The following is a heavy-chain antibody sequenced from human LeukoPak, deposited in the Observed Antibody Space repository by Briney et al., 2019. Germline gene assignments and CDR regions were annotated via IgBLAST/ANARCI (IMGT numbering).Heavy chain of an antibody. Sequence: ASVKVSCKASGYTFTSYDINWVRQAPGQGLEWMGWMNANNGNTGYAQKFQGRVTMTRSTSISTAYMELNSLRSDDTAVYYCAREYCSSTSCSGGWWFDPWGQGILVTVSS. CDR2: MNANNGNT. J-gene: IGHJ5*02. D-gene: IGHD2-2*01. CDR1: GYTFTSYD. CDR3: AREYCSSTSCSGGWWFDP. V-gene: IGHV1-8*01.